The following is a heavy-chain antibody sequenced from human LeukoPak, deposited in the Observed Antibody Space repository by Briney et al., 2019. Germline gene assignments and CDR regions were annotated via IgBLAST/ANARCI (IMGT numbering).Heavy chain of an antibody. CDR1: GYTFTSYG. D-gene: IGHD3-10*01. CDR2: ISAYNGNT. J-gene: IGHJ6*03. Sequence: WASVKVSCKASGYTFTSYGISWVRQAPGQGLEWMGWISAYNGNTNYAQKLQGRVTMTTDTSTSTAYMELRSLRSDDTAIYYCARDFPPNYGSGYFYYYMDVWGTGTTVTISS. CDR3: ARDFPPNYGSGYFYYYMDV. V-gene: IGHV1-18*01.